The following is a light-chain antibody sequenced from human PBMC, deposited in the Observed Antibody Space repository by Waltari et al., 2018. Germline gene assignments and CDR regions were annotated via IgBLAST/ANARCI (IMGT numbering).Light chain of an antibody. CDR3: QVWDSSSNAV. CDR1: NIGSRN. CDR2: RDN. Sequence: SFDLTQPPSVAVALGQTARLTSGGDNIGSRNVHWYQQKPGQAPILVIYRDNNRPSGIPERFSCSNSGNTAPLSISRAQAGDEADYFCQVWDSSSNAVFGGGTKLTVL. J-gene: IGLJ2*01. V-gene: IGLV3-9*01.